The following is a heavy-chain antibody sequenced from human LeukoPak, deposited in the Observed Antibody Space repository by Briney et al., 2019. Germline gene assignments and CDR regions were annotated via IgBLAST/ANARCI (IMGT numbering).Heavy chain of an antibody. CDR3: ARVRDVYGQFDF. CDR1: GFTFSNYD. CDR2: LSHSGSET. V-gene: IGHV3-23*01. J-gene: IGHJ4*02. Sequence: PGGSLRLSCAASGFTFSNYDMSWVRQAPGKGLEWVSGLSHSGSETYFADSVKGRFTISRDNSKNTLYLQMDSLKAEDTAVFYCARVRDVYGQFDFWGQGTLVTVSS. D-gene: IGHD5/OR15-5a*01.